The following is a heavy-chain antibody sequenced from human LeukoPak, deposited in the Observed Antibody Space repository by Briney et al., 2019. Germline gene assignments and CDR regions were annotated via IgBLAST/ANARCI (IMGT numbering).Heavy chain of an antibody. Sequence: ASVKVSCKASGYTFTSYGFSWMRQAPGQGLEWMGWISPYNGNTVYAQKLQGRVTMTSDTSTSTAYMELRSLRSDDTAVFYCARAVIPVAVKPAFDYWGQGTLVTVSS. CDR1: GYTFTSYG. D-gene: IGHD6-13*01. CDR3: ARAVIPVAVKPAFDY. J-gene: IGHJ4*02. V-gene: IGHV1-18*01. CDR2: ISPYNGNT.